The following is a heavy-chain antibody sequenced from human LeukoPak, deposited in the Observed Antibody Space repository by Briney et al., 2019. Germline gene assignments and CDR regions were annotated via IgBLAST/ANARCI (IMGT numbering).Heavy chain of an antibody. D-gene: IGHD3-22*01. CDR1: GGTFSSYA. Sequence: GASVKVSCKASGGTFSSYAISWVRQAPGQGLEWMGGIIPIFGTANYAQKFQGRATITADKSTSTAYMELSSLRSEDTAVYYCARDRGSSGYCDYWGQGTLVTVSS. J-gene: IGHJ4*02. CDR3: ARDRGSSGYCDY. CDR2: IIPIFGTA. V-gene: IGHV1-69*06.